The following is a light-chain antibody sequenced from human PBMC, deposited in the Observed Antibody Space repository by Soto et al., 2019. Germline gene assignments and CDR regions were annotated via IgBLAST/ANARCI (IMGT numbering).Light chain of an antibody. CDR3: QSYDSSLSGWV. CDR1: SSNIGAGYN. Sequence: QSVLTQPPSVSGAPGQRVTISCTGSSSNIGAGYNVHWYQQLPGTAPKLLIYGNSNRPSGVPDRFSGTSASLAITGLQAEDEADYYCQSYDSSLSGWVFGGGTTLTVL. V-gene: IGLV1-40*01. J-gene: IGLJ3*02. CDR2: GNS.